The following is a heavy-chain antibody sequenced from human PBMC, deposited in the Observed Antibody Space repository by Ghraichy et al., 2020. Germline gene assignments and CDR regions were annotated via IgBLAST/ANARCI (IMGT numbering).Heavy chain of an antibody. CDR2: IYHSGST. D-gene: IGHD3-22*01. CDR1: GGSISSSNW. V-gene: IGHV4-4*02. J-gene: IGHJ4*02. CDR3: ARDYDSSGYNDY. Sequence: SETLSLTCAVSGGSISSSNWWIWVRQPPGKGLEWIGEIYHSGSTNYHPSLKSRVTISVDKSKNQFSLKLSSVTAADTAVYYCARDYDSSGYNDYWGQGTLVTVSS.